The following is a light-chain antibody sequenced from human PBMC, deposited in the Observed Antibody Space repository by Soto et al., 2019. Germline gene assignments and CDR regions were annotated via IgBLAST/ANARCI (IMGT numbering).Light chain of an antibody. J-gene: IGKJ1*01. CDR3: QQYYSYPRT. CDR1: QRIRNY. V-gene: IGKV1-39*01. Sequence: DFQMTQSPSSLSASVGDRGTITCRASQRIRNYLNWYQQKPGKAPKLLIFAASTLQSGVPSRFSGSGSGTDFTLTISCLQSEDFATYYCQQYYSYPRTFGQGTKVDIK. CDR2: AAS.